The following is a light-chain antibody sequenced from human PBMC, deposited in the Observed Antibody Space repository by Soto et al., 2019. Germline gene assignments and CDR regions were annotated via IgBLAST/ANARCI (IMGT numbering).Light chain of an antibody. CDR2: DTT. V-gene: IGKV3-11*01. CDR1: QSVSNY. Sequence: ETLLTQSPGTLSLSPGETATLSCRASQSVSNYLAWFQQKPGQAPRLLIFDTTNRAPGTPARFSGSGSVTDFTLTISSLEPEDFAVYYCQQRRNLPYTFGQGTKLEIK. CDR3: QQRRNLPYT. J-gene: IGKJ2*01.